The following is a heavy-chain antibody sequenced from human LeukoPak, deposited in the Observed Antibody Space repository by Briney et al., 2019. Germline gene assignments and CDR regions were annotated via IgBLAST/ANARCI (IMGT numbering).Heavy chain of an antibody. Sequence: PGGSLRLSCTPSGFTFSSYPMHWVRQVPGKGLEWVAVISYDGNNEYYADSVRGRFTISRDNSKNTLYLQMNSLRAEDTAVYYCARFSPSIGGIDYWGQGTLVTVSS. CDR1: GFTFSSYP. J-gene: IGHJ4*02. V-gene: IGHV3-30*14. CDR3: ARFSPSIGGIDY. CDR2: ISYDGNNE. D-gene: IGHD3-10*01.